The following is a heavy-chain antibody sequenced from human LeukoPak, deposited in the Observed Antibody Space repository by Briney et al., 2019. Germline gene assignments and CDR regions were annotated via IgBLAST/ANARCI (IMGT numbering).Heavy chain of an antibody. CDR3: AKDNQYSGYDGRDY. Sequence: PGGSLRLSCAASGFTFSSYGMHWVRQAPGKGLEWVAFIRYDGSNKYYADSVKGRFTISRDNYKNMVYLQMNSLRADDTALYYCAKDNQYSGYDGRDYWGQGTLVTVSS. J-gene: IGHJ4*02. CDR1: GFTFSSYG. V-gene: IGHV3-30*02. CDR2: IRYDGSNK. D-gene: IGHD5-12*01.